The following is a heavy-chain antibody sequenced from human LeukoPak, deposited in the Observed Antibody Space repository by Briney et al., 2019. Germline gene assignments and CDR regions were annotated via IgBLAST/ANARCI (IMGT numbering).Heavy chain of an antibody. CDR3: ARDPGGYEIGNFDY. CDR1: GGSISSGGYY. J-gene: IGHJ4*02. V-gene: IGHV4-31*03. CDR2: IYYSGGT. Sequence: NPSETLSLTCTVSGGSISSGGYYWSWIRQHPGKGLEWIGYIYYSGGTYYNPSLKSRVTISVDTSKNQFSLKLSSVTAADTAVYYCARDPGGYEIGNFDYWGQGTLVTVSS. D-gene: IGHD5-12*01.